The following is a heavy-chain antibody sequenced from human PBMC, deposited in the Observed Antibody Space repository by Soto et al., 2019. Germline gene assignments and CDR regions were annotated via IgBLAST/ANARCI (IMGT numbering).Heavy chain of an antibody. CDR1: GYTFTSYG. CDR3: ARVTAVAGPPIAPHNDY. D-gene: IGHD6-19*01. J-gene: IGHJ4*02. V-gene: IGHV1-18*01. CDR2: ISAYNGNT. Sequence: ASVKVSCKASGYTFTSYGSSWGRQAPGQGLEWMGWISAYNGNTNYAQKLQGRVTMTTDTSTSTAYMELRSLRSDDTAVYYCARVTAVAGPPIAPHNDYWGQGTLVTVSS.